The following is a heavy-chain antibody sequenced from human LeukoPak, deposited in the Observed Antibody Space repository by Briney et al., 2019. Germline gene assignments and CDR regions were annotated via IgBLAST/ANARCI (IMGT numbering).Heavy chain of an antibody. J-gene: IGHJ4*02. V-gene: IGHV4-39*07. CDR3: ARARDGYNYFDY. Sequence: WFRQPPGKGLEWIGSIYYSGSTYYNPSLKSRVTISVDTSKNQFSLKLSSVTAADTAVYYCARARDGYNYFDYWGQGTLVTVSS. CDR2: IYYSGST. D-gene: IGHD5-24*01.